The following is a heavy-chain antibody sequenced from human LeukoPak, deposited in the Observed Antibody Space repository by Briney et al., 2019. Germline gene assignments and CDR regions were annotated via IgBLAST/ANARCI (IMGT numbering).Heavy chain of an antibody. J-gene: IGHJ4*02. CDR2: INWNGGST. CDR1: GFTFDDYG. D-gene: IGHD1-26*01. V-gene: IGHV3-20*04. Sequence: GGSLRLSCAASGFTFDDYGMSWVRQAPGKGLEWVSGINWNGGSTGYADSVKGRFTISRDNAKNSLYLQMNSLRAEDTALYYCARDFNSGGYSGPFDCWGQGTLVTVSS. CDR3: ARDFNSGGYSGPFDC.